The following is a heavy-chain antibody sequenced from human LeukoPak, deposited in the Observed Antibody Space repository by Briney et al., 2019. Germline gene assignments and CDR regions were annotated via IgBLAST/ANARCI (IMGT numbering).Heavy chain of an antibody. Sequence: GRSLRLSCAASGITFSSYAMHWVRQANGKRTLYVPVIRLRGGDTSFEDSVNGRFTISRHNSKNTLYLQMNSLRAEDTAVYYCARESPGGYYDSSGSKPYYFDYRGQGTLVTAAS. J-gene: IGHJ4*02. CDR2: IRLRGGDT. CDR3: ARESPGGYYDSSGSKPYYFDY. CDR1: GITFSSYA. D-gene: IGHD3-22*01. V-gene: IGHV3-30-3*01.